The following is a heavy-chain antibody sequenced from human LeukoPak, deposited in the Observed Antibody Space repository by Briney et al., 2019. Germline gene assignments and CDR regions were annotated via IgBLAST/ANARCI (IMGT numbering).Heavy chain of an antibody. D-gene: IGHD2-15*01. CDR1: GGSISNYY. J-gene: IGHJ3*02. CDR2: IYYSGST. V-gene: IGHV4-59*08. Sequence: SETLSLTCTVSGGSISNYYWSWIRQPPGKGLEWIGYIYYSGSTNYNPSLKSRVTISVDTSKNQFSLKLSSVTAADTAVYYCARMVIRAYCSGGSCYEHAFDIWGQGTMVTASS. CDR3: ARMVIRAYCSGGSCYEHAFDI.